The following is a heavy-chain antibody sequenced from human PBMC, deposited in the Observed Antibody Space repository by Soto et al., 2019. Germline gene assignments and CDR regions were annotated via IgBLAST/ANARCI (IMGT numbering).Heavy chain of an antibody. J-gene: IGHJ4*02. D-gene: IGHD3-9*01. CDR3: ASNSYDTGFDY. V-gene: IGHV4-34*01. CDR2: INHSGST. CDR1: GGSFSGYY. Sequence: ETLSLTCAVYGGSFSGYYWSWIRQPPGKGLEWIGEINHSGSTNYNPSLKSRVTISVDTSKNQFSLKLSSVTAADTAVYYCASNSYDTGFDYWGQGTLVTVSS.